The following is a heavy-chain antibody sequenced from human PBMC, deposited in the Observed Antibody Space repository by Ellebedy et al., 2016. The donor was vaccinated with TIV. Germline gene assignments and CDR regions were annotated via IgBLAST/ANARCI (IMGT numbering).Heavy chain of an antibody. V-gene: IGHV3-74*01. CDR2: INSDASGT. J-gene: IGHJ6*02. CDR1: GFTFNRHW. CDR3: ARGVVGATQLYYQYGVDV. Sequence: PGGSLRLSCAASGFTFNRHWMHWVRQAPGKGLVWVSRINSDASGTSYGDSVKGRFTISRDNAKNTVYLQVNSLRAEDTGIYYCARGVVGATQLYYQYGVDVWGQGTTVTVSS. D-gene: IGHD1-26*01.